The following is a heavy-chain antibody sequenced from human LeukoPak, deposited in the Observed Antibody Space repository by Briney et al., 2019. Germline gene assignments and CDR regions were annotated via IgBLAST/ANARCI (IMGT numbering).Heavy chain of an antibody. D-gene: IGHD2-2*01. V-gene: IGHV4-61*02. Sequence: SETLSLTCTVSGGSISSGSYYWSWIRQPAGKGLEWIGRIYTSGSTNYNPSLKSRVTISVDTSKNQFSLKLSSVTAADTAVYYCARPASKPSRYCSSTSCYGEQHNWLDPWGQGTLVTVSS. CDR3: ARPASKPSRYCSSTSCYGEQHNWLDP. CDR2: IYTSGST. CDR1: GGSISSGSYY. J-gene: IGHJ5*02.